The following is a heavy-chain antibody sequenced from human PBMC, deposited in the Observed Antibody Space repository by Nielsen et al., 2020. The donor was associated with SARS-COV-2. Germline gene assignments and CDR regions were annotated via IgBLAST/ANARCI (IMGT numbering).Heavy chain of an antibody. CDR1: GFTFSDYY. J-gene: IGHJ5*02. CDR2: ISSSSSYT. CDR3: ARRHPYDSILS. Sequence: GESLKISCAASGFTFSDYYMSWIRQAPGKGLEWVSYISSSSSYTNYADSVKGRFTISRDNAKNSLYLQMNSLRAEDTAVYYCARRHPYDSILSWGQGTLVTVSS. D-gene: IGHD3-22*01. V-gene: IGHV3-11*06.